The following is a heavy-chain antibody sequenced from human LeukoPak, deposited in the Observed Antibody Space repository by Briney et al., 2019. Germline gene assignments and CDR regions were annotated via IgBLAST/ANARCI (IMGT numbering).Heavy chain of an antibody. J-gene: IGHJ4*02. CDR2: MYHSGST. Sequence: PSGTLSLTCAVSGGSISTNNWWSWVRQPPGEGLEWIGEMYHSGSTNYNPSLKTRVTISVDKSKNQFSLKLNSVTAADTAVYYCARDLGTAGRPNDYWGQGTLVTVSS. CDR3: ARDLGTAGRPNDY. D-gene: IGHD2-21*02. V-gene: IGHV4-4*02. CDR1: GGSISTNNW.